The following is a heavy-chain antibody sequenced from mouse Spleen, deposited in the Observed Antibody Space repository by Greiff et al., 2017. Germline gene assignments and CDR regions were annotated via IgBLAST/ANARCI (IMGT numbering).Heavy chain of an antibody. CDR2: INPTNGGP. V-gene: IGHV1-53*01. D-gene: IGHD4-1*01. CDR3: ARERLGRRYFDV. J-gene: IGHJ1*01. CDR1: GYTFTSYW. Sequence: QVQLQQSGTELVKPGASVKLSCKSSGYTFTSYWMPWVKQRPGQGLEWIGNINPTNGGPNYNEKFKTKATLTLDKSSSTAYMQLSSLTSEDSAVYDCARERLGRRYFDVWGAGTTVTGSS.